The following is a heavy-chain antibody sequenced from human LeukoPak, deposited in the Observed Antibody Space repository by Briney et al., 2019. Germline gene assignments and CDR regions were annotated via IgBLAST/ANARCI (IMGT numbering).Heavy chain of an antibody. Sequence: SQTLSLTCTVSGGSISSGSYCWSWIRQPAGKGLEWIGRIYTSGSTNYNPSLKSRVTISVDTSKNQFSLKPSSVTAADTAVYYCARDSRMITFGGVIGYFDYWGQGTLVTVSS. D-gene: IGHD3-16*02. CDR3: ARDSRMITFGGVIGYFDY. CDR1: GGSISSGSYC. J-gene: IGHJ4*02. V-gene: IGHV4-61*02. CDR2: IYTSGST.